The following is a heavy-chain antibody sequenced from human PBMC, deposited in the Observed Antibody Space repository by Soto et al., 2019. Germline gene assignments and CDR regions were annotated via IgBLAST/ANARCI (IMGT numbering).Heavy chain of an antibody. V-gene: IGHV4-39*01. CDR2: IYYSGST. CDR3: ARQGPGIALRDFDY. J-gene: IGHJ4*02. CDR1: GGSISSSSYY. Sequence: QLQLQESGPGLVKPSETLSLTCTVSGGSISSSSYYWGWIRQPPGKGLEWIGSIYYSGSTYYNPSLTSRVPXXVXPXXNPFSLKLRSVTAADTAVYYGARQGPGIALRDFDYWGQGTLVTVSS. D-gene: IGHD6-13*01.